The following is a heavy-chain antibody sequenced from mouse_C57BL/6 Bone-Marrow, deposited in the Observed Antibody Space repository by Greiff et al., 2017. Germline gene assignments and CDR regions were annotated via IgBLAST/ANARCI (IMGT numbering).Heavy chain of an antibody. J-gene: IGHJ2*01. V-gene: IGHV1-82*01. D-gene: IGHD2-4*01. CDR3: ARESYYDEGVGY. CDR1: GYAFSSSW. CDR2: IYPGDGTT. Sequence: QVQLQQSGPELVKPGASVKISCKASGYAFSSSWMNWVKQRPGKGLEWLGRIYPGDGTTNYDGLFKGKAPLTADKSSRSVYMQLSSLISEDSAVYVCARESYYDEGVGYWGQGTTLTVSS.